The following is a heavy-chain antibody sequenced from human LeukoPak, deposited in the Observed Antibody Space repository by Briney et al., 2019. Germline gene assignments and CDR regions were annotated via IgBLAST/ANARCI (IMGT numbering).Heavy chain of an antibody. CDR1: GGSISSYY. J-gene: IGHJ5*02. Sequence: SETLSLTCTVSGGSISSYYWSWIRQPPGKGLEWIGYIYYSGSTNYNPSLKSRVTISVDTSKNQFSLKLSSVTAADTAVYYCVRHAYCSSTSCYLAHAPWGQGTLVTVSS. CDR3: VRHAYCSSTSCYLAHAP. V-gene: IGHV4-59*01. CDR2: IYYSGST. D-gene: IGHD2-2*01.